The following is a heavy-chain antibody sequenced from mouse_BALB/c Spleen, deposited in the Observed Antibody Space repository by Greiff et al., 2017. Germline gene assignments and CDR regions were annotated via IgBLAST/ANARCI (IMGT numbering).Heavy chain of an antibody. Sequence: VQLQQSGPELVKPGASVKMSCKASGYTFTSYVMHWVKQKPGQGLEWIGYINPYNDGTKYNEKFKGKATLTSDKSSSTAYMELSSLTSEDSAVYYCAREGYYYGSSPFAYWGQGTLVTVSA. CDR1: GYTFTSYV. D-gene: IGHD1-1*01. CDR3: AREGYYYGSSPFAY. J-gene: IGHJ3*01. V-gene: IGHV1-14*01. CDR2: INPYNDGT.